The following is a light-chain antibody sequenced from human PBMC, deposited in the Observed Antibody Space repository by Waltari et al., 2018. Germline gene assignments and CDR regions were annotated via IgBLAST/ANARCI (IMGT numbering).Light chain of an antibody. CDR3: HQYDRSPPFT. J-gene: IGKJ5*01. CDR1: ASISSGY. CDR2: GAS. Sequence: EIVLTQSPGALSLSPGERVTLSCRASASISSGYFAWFQQKPGQPPRLLIYGASRRAAGIPDRVSGGGSGADYTLTISRLEPEDFAVYYCHQYDRSPPFTFGQGTRL. V-gene: IGKV3-20*01.